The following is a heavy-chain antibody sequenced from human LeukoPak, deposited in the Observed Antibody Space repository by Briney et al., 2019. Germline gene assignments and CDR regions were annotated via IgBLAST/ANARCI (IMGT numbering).Heavy chain of an antibody. D-gene: IGHD3-16*01. J-gene: IGHJ4*02. CDR1: GFTVSSNY. CDR3: ARAYYGTLGRFAY. Sequence: PGGSLRLSCAASGFTVSSNYMSWVGHAPEKGLEWVSVIYSGGSTYYADSVKGRFTISRDNSKNTLYLQMNSLRAENTAVYYCARAYYGTLGRFAYWGEGTLVTVSS. CDR2: IYSGGST. V-gene: IGHV3-53*01.